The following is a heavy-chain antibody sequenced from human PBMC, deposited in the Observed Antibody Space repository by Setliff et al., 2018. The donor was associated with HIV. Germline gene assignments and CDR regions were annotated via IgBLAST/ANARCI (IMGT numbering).Heavy chain of an antibody. D-gene: IGHD3-3*01. V-gene: IGHV1-2*04. CDR1: GYTFTSYG. J-gene: IGHJ6*03. Sequence: ASVKVSCKASGYTFTSYGISWVRQAPGQGLEWMGWINPNNGGTNYAQKFQGWITMTRDTSISTAYMELSRLRSDDTAVYYCARGVQSPPHYSYYYMDVWGEGTMVTVSS. CDR2: INPNNGGT. CDR3: ARGVQSPPHYSYYYMDV.